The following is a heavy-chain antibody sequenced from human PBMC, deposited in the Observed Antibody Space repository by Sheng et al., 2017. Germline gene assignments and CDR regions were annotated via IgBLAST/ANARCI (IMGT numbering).Heavy chain of an antibody. CDR1: GFTFSSYE. J-gene: IGHJ4*02. V-gene: IGHV3-48*03. Sequence: EVQLVESGGGLVQPGGSLRLSCAASGFTFSSYEMNWVRQAPGKGLEWVSYISSSGSTIYYADSVKGRFTISRDNAKNSLYLQINSLRAEDTAVYYCARPRYYYDSGYMYWGQGTLVTVSS. CDR2: ISSSGSTI. CDR3: ARPRYYYDSGYMY. D-gene: IGHD3-22*01.